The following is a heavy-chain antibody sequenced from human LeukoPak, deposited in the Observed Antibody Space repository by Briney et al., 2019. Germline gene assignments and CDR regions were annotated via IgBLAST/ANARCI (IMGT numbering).Heavy chain of an antibody. CDR2: IIHRGST. CDR1: GGSFSGYY. Sequence: SETLSLTCVVYGGSFSGYYWSWIRQSPGKGLEWIGEIIHRGSTNYNPSLKSRVTISVDTSKNQFSLKLSSVTAADTAVYYCARAGYVSRPGGYYYYMDVWGKGTTVTVSS. CDR3: ARAGYVSRPGGYYYYMDV. V-gene: IGHV4-34*12. D-gene: IGHD3-10*02. J-gene: IGHJ6*03.